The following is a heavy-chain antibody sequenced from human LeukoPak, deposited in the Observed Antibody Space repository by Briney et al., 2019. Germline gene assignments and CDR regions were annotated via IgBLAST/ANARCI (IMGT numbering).Heavy chain of an antibody. J-gene: IGHJ6*03. D-gene: IGHD3/OR15-3a*01. CDR1: GFTFSNYA. V-gene: IGHV3-23*01. CDR2: MSGSGGST. CDR3: AKDGTGTNYFYYYYMDV. Sequence: GGSLRLSCAAPGFTFSNYATSWVRQAPGKGLEWVSVMSGSGGSTYYADSVKGRFTISRDNSKNTLYLQMNSLRVEDTAVYYCAKDGTGTNYFYYYYMDVWGKGTTVTVSS.